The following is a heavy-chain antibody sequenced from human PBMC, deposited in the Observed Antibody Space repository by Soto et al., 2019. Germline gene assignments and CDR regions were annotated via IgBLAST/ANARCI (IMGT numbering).Heavy chain of an antibody. J-gene: IGHJ4*02. CDR2: IYHSGST. CDR1: GGSISSGGYS. D-gene: IGHD2-21*02. Sequence: QLQLQESGSGLVKPSQTLSLTCAVSGGSISSGGYSWSWIRQPPGKGLEWIGYIYHSGSTYYNPSLKSRVTISVDRSKNQFSLKLSSVTAAVTAVYYCARGSGVTPDYWGQGTLVTVSS. CDR3: ARGSGVTPDY. V-gene: IGHV4-30-2*01.